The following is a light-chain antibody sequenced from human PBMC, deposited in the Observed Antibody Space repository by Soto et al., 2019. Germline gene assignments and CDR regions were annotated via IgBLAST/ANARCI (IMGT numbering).Light chain of an antibody. CDR1: SSDVGGYDY. V-gene: IGLV2-8*01. CDR2: EVN. J-gene: IGLJ2*01. CDR3: SSYAGSNNVV. Sequence: QSVLTQPPSASGSPGQSVTISCTGTSSDVGGYDYVSWYQQHPGKAPKLIIYEVNKWPSGVPDRFSGSKSGNTASLTVSGLQAEDEADYYCSSYAGSNNVVFGGGTKLTVL.